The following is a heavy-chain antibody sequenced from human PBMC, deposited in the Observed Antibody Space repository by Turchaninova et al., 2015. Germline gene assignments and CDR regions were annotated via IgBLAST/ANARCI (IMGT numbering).Heavy chain of an antibody. CDR3: ARVSGGIRPYWYFDL. Sequence: QVQLPASGPGLVKPSETLSLACPVSGGSINRYYWSWSRQTPGKGLEWIGQIYDGGGTNYSPSLRSRGTISKDTSKNQFSLKLSSVTAADTAVYYCARVSGGIRPYWYFDLWGRGTLLTVSS. CDR2: IYDGGGT. D-gene: IGHD2-15*01. V-gene: IGHV4-59*08. J-gene: IGHJ2*01. CDR1: GGSINRYY.